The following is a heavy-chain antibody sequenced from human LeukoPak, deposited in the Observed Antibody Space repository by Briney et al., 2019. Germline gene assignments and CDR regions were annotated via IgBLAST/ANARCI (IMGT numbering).Heavy chain of an antibody. CDR3: ARDPARLIVGATSDAFDI. CDR2: INHSGST. Sequence: NPSETLSLTCAVYGGSFSGYYWSWIRQPPGKGLEWIGEINHSGSTNYNPSLKSRVTISVDTSKNQFSLKLSSVTAADTAVYYCARDPARLIVGATSDAFDIWGQGTMVTVSS. D-gene: IGHD1-26*01. J-gene: IGHJ3*02. V-gene: IGHV4-34*01. CDR1: GGSFSGYY.